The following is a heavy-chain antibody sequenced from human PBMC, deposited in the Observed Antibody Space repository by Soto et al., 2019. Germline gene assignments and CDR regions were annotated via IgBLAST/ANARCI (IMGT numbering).Heavy chain of an antibody. CDR3: ARAYYYDSSGYPYYFDY. J-gene: IGHJ4*02. D-gene: IGHD3-22*01. Sequence: GASVKVSCKASGGTFSSYAISWVRQAPGQGREWMGGIIPIFGTANYAQKFQGRVTITADKSTSTAYMELSSLRSEDTAVYYCARAYYYDSSGYPYYFDYWGQGTLVTVSS. CDR2: IIPIFGTA. V-gene: IGHV1-69*06. CDR1: GGTFSSYA.